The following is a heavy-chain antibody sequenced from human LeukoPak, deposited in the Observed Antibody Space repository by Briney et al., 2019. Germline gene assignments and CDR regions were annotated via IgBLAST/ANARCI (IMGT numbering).Heavy chain of an antibody. CDR3: ARVLTIFGVVMTLDAFDI. Sequence: SETLSLTCTVSGGSISSSSYYWGWIRQPPGKGLEWIGSIYYSGSTYYNPSLKSRVTISVDTSKNQFSLKLSSVTAADTAVYYCARVLTIFGVVMTLDAFDIWGQGTMVTVSS. V-gene: IGHV4-39*07. CDR1: GGSISSSSYY. D-gene: IGHD3-3*01. CDR2: IYYSGST. J-gene: IGHJ3*02.